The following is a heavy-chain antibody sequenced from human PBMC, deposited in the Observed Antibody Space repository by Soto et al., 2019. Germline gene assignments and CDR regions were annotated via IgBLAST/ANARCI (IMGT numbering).Heavy chain of an antibody. J-gene: IGHJ4*02. Sequence: PSETLSLTCTVSGGSMNTYSWNWIRQPPGKGLEWIGYIFYSGRTDYNPSLNSRVNISVDTSKNQFSLKLTSVTAADTAVYYCARRGYFDQWGQGILVTVSS. V-gene: IGHV4-59*08. CDR3: ARRGYFDQ. CDR1: GGSMNTYS. CDR2: IFYSGRT.